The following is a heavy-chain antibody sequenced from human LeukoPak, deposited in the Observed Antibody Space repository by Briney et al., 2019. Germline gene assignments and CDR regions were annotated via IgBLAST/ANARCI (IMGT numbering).Heavy chain of an antibody. CDR1: GFTFVDYV. CDR2: INWNGGST. CDR3: ARKSCSIGCHFDY. Sequence: WGALRHSCAASGFTFVDYVISWVRPAPGKGVAGVSRINWNGGSTSYADSVKGRFTISRDNAKNSLYLQMNSLRAEDTALYYCARKSCSIGCHFDYWGQGTLVTVSS. D-gene: IGHD6-19*01. J-gene: IGHJ4*02. V-gene: IGHV3-20*04.